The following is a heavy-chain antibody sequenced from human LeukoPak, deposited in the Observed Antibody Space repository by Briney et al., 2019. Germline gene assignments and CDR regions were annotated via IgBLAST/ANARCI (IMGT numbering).Heavy chain of an antibody. Sequence: ASVKVSCKASGYTFTSYDINWVRQATGQGLEWMGWMNPNSGNTGYAQKFQGRVTMTRNTSISTAYMELSSLRSEDTAVYYCARGPYCDILTGYLLDYWGQGTLVTVSS. D-gene: IGHD3-9*01. CDR2: MNPNSGNT. CDR3: ARGPYCDILTGYLLDY. J-gene: IGHJ4*02. CDR1: GYTFTSYD. V-gene: IGHV1-8*01.